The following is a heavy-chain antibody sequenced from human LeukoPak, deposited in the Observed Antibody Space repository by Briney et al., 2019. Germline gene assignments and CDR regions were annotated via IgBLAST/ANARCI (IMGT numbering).Heavy chain of an antibody. CDR2: IIPIFGTA. D-gene: IGHD4-11*01. J-gene: IGHJ6*03. CDR3: ARLNDYSKANYYYYYMDA. V-gene: IGHV1-69*01. Sequence: GSSVKISCKASGGTFSSYAISWVRQAPGQGLEWMGGIIPIFGTANYAQKFQGRVTITADESTSTAYMELSSLRSEDTAVYYCARLNDYSKANYYYYYMDAWGKGTTVTVSS. CDR1: GGTFSSYA.